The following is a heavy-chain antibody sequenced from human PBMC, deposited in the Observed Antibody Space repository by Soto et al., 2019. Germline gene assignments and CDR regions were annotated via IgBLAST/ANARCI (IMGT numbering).Heavy chain of an antibody. Sequence: ASVKVSCKASGYTFTSYAMHWVRQAPGQRLGWMGWINAGNGNTKYSQKFQGRVTITRDTSVSSAHMELSSLRSEDTAVYYCARSEDIVVVVARRYFDYWGQGTLVTVSS. CDR1: GYTFTSYA. CDR2: INAGNGNT. J-gene: IGHJ4*02. CDR3: ARSEDIVVVVARRYFDY. V-gene: IGHV1-3*01. D-gene: IGHD2-15*01.